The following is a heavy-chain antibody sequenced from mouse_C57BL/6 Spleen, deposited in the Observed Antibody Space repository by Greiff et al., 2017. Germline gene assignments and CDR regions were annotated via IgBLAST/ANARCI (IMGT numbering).Heavy chain of an antibody. Sequence: EESGPGLVKPSQSLSLTCSVTGYSITSGYYWNWIRQFPGNKLEWMGYISYDGSNNYNPSLKNRISITRDTSKNQFFLKLNSVTTEDTATYYCARHELGRFDYWGQGTTLTVSS. V-gene: IGHV3-6*01. D-gene: IGHD4-1*01. CDR1: GYSITSGYY. J-gene: IGHJ2*01. CDR3: ARHELGRFDY. CDR2: ISYDGSN.